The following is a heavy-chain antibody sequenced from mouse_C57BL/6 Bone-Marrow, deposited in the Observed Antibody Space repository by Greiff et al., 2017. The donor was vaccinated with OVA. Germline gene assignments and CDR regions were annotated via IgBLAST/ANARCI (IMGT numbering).Heavy chain of an antibody. D-gene: IGHD2-1*01. Sequence: VQLQQSGPELVKPGASVKISCKASGYSFTGYYMNWVKQSPEKSLEWIGEINPSTGGTTYNQKFKAKATLTVDKSSSTAYMQLKSLTSEDSAVYYCARENCFYYGNYAGAMDYWGQGTSVTVSS. J-gene: IGHJ4*01. CDR1: GYSFTGYY. CDR2: INPSTGGT. CDR3: ARENCFYYGNYAGAMDY. V-gene: IGHV1-42*01.